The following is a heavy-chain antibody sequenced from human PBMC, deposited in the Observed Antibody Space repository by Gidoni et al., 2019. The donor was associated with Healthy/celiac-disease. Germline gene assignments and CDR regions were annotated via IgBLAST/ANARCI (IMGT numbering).Heavy chain of an antibody. Sequence: EVQLVESGGGLVQPGGSLRLSCAASGFTFSSYAMSWVRQAPGKGVEWVSASSGSGGSTYYAGYVKGRFTISRDNSKNTLYLQMNSLRAEDTAVYYCTKRDITIFGVVIIGGGDYWGQGTLVTVSS. CDR2: SSGSGGST. CDR3: TKRDITIFGVVIIGGGDY. CDR1: GFTFSSYA. V-gene: IGHV3-23*04. J-gene: IGHJ4*02. D-gene: IGHD3-3*01.